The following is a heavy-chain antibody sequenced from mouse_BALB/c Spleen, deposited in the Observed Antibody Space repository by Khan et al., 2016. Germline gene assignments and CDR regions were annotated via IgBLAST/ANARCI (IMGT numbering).Heavy chain of an antibody. CDR1: GFNIKDTF. V-gene: IGHV14-3*02. CDR2: IDPANGNT. CDR3: ARRGPISDDGSTYGY. J-gene: IGHJ2*01. D-gene: IGHD1-1*01. Sequence: VQLQQSGAELVKPGASVKLSCTASGFNIKDTFMHWVKQRPEQGLEWIGRIDPANGNTRYDPKFQGKATIPADTSSNTAYMQLSSLTYEDTAVYDCARRGPISDDGSTYGYWGQGTTLTVSS.